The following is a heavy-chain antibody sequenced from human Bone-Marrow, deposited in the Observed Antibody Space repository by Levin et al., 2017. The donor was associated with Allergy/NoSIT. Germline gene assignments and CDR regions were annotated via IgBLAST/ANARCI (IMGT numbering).Heavy chain of an antibody. CDR3: VRGRNSELGYFGMDV. D-gene: IGHD1-7*01. CDR2: ISYDGNNE. J-gene: IGHJ6*02. CDR1: GFNFNKYA. Sequence: AGGSLRLSCAASGFNFNKYAMHWIRQAPGKGLEWVAVISYDGNNEYYADSVKDRFTISRDNSKNTLYLQMSSLRTEDTAVYYCVRGRNSELGYFGMDVWGQGTTVTVSS. V-gene: IGHV3-30-3*01.